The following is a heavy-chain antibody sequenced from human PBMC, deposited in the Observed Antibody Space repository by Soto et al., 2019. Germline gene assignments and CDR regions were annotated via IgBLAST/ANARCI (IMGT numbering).Heavy chain of an antibody. CDR1: GYSFSNYA. V-gene: IGHV1-3*01. CDR2: VNAGNGNT. CDR3: ARGHLAVVPVASWYYYMDV. Sequence: QVQLVQSGAEVEKPGASVKVSCKASGYSFSNYAVHWVRQAPGQRLEWMGWVNAGNGNTRYSQNFQGRVTITRDTSASTAYLELSSLRSEDTAVYYCARGHLAVVPVASWYYYMDVWGKGTTVTVSS. J-gene: IGHJ6*03. D-gene: IGHD2-2*01.